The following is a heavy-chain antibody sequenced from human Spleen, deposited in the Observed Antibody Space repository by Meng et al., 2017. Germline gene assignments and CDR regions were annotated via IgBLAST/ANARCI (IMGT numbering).Heavy chain of an antibody. V-gene: IGHV4-34*01. CDR3: ARGPTTMAHDFDY. CDR1: GGSVSDYY. J-gene: IGHJ4*02. CDR2: INHSGST. Sequence: QVEQQQWGAGLLEPSETLSRPCAVAGGSVSDYYWSWIRQPPGKGLEWIGEINHSGSTNYNPSLESRATISVDTSQNNLSLKLSSVTAADSAVYYCARGPTTMAHDFDYWGQGTLVTVSS. D-gene: IGHD4-11*01.